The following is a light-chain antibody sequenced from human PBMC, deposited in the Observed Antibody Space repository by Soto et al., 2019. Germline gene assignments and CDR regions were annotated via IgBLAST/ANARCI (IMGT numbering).Light chain of an antibody. V-gene: IGLV2-23*01. CDR1: SSDVGSYSL. CDR2: EDI. CDR3: CSYAVGTTLV. J-gene: IGLJ2*01. Sequence: QSALTQPASVSGSPGQSITISCTGTSSDVGSYSLVSWYQQLPGKAPKLMIYEDIKRPSGVSNRFSGSKSGNTASLTISGLQAEDEADYYCCSYAVGTTLVFGGGTKVTGL.